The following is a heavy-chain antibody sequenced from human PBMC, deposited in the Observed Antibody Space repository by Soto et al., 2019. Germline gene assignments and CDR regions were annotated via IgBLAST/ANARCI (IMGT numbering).Heavy chain of an antibody. CDR2: ISSSSSYI. V-gene: IGHV3-21*01. CDR3: ARVRGGYFDWLSSFDY. CDR1: GFTFSSYS. D-gene: IGHD3-9*01. J-gene: IGHJ4*02. Sequence: PGGSLRLSCAASGFTFSSYSMNWVRQAPGKGLEWVSSISSSSSYIYYADSVKGRFTISRDNAKNSLYLQMNSLRAEDTAVYYCARVRGGYFDWLSSFDYWGQGTMVTVYS.